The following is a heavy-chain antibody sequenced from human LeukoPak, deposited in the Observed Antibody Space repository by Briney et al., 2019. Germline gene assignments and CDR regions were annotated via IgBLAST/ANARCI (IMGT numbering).Heavy chain of an antibody. Sequence: ASVKVSCKASGYTFTSYDINWVRQATGQGLEWMGWMNPNSGNTGYAQKFQGRVTITRNTSISTAYMELSSPRSEDTAVYYCARGRITIFGVVIPDAFDFWGQGTMVTVSS. CDR2: MNPNSGNT. CDR1: GYTFTSYD. V-gene: IGHV1-8*03. J-gene: IGHJ3*01. D-gene: IGHD3-3*01. CDR3: ARGRITIFGVVIPDAFDF.